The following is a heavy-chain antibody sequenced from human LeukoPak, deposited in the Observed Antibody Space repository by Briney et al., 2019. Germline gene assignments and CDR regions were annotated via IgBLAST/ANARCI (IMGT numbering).Heavy chain of an antibody. CDR1: GGSISSYY. CDR2: IYYSGST. CDR3: AREIAAAGNRAFDI. Sequence: SETLSLTCTVSGGSISSYYWSWLRQPPGKGLEWIGYIYYSGSTNYNPSLKSRVTISVDTSKNQFSLKLSSVTAADTAVYYCAREIAAAGNRAFDIWGQGTMVTVSS. D-gene: IGHD6-13*01. J-gene: IGHJ3*02. V-gene: IGHV4-59*01.